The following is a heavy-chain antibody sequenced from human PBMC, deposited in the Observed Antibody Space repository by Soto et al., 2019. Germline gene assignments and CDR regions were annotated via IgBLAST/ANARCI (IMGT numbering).Heavy chain of an antibody. Sequence: SETLSLTCTVSGGSISSYYWSWIRQPPGKGLEWIGYIYYSGSTNYNPSLKSRVTISVDTSKNQFSLKLNSMTAADTAVYYCARHNYGSGRTYFDYWGQGTLVTVSS. CDR3: ARHNYGSGRTYFDY. CDR2: IYYSGST. D-gene: IGHD3-10*01. V-gene: IGHV4-59*08. CDR1: GGSISSYY. J-gene: IGHJ4*02.